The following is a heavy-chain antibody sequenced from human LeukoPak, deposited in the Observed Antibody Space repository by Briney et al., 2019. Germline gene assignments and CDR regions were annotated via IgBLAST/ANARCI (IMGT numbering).Heavy chain of an antibody. CDR3: ARGRPIFDY. CDR2: IYYSGST. CDR1: GYSISSGYY. D-gene: IGHD1-1*01. Sequence: PSETLSLTCTVSGYSISSGYYWGWIRQPPGKGLEWIGSIYYSGSTYYNPSLKSRVTISVDTSKNQFSLKLSSVTAADTAVYYCARGRPIFDYWGQGTLVTVSS. J-gene: IGHJ4*02. V-gene: IGHV4-38-2*02.